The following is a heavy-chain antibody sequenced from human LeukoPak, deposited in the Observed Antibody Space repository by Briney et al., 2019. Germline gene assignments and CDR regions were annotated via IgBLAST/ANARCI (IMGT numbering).Heavy chain of an antibody. CDR3: ARDRASGYDFWSGSST. J-gene: IGHJ5*02. V-gene: IGHV4-61*02. CDR2: IYTSGST. CDR1: GGSISSGSYY. Sequence: SETLSLTCTVSGGSISSGSYYWSWIRQPAGKGLEWIGRIYTSGSTNYNPSLKSRVTISVDTSKNQFSLKLSSVTAADTAVYYCARDRASGYDFWSGSSTWGQGTLVTVSS. D-gene: IGHD3-3*01.